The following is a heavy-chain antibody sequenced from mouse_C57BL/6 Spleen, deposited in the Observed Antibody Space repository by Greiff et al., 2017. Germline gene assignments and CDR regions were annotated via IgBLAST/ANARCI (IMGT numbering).Heavy chain of an antibody. CDR3: ASEGGNWFAY. CDR1: GYAFSSSW. J-gene: IGHJ3*01. V-gene: IGHV1-82*01. Sequence: VQLQQSGPELVKPGASVKISCKASGYAFSSSWMNWVKQRPGKGLEWIGRIYPGDGDTNYNGKFKGKATLTADKSSSTAYMQLSSLTSEDSAVYFCASEGGNWFAYWGQGTLVTVSA. CDR2: IYPGDGDT. D-gene: IGHD2-1*01.